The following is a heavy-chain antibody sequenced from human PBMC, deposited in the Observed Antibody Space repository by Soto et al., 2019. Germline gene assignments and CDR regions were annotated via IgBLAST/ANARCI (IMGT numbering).Heavy chain of an antibody. CDR3: AREVVATIYGFDY. Sequence: SETLSLTCTVSGGSINVYYWSWIRQPPGKGLEWIGEINHSGSTNYNPSLKSRVTISVDTSKNQFSLKLSSVTAADTAVYYCAREVVATIYGFDYWGQGTLVTVSS. V-gene: IGHV4-34*01. J-gene: IGHJ4*02. D-gene: IGHD5-12*01. CDR1: GGSINVYY. CDR2: INHSGST.